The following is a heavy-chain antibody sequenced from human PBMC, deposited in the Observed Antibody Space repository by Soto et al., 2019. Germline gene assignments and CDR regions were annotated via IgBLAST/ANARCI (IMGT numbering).Heavy chain of an antibody. D-gene: IGHD3-22*01. V-gene: IGHV4-59*01. CDR1: GGSISSYY. CDR2: IYYSGST. J-gene: IGHJ6*02. CDR3: ARDSYYYDSSGSSPTFYGMDV. Sequence: WETLSLTCTASGGSISSYYWSWIRQPPGKGLEWIGYIYYSGSTNYNPSLKSRVTISANTSKNQFSLKLSSVTAADTAVYYCARDSYYYDSSGSSPTFYGMDVWGQGTTVTVSS.